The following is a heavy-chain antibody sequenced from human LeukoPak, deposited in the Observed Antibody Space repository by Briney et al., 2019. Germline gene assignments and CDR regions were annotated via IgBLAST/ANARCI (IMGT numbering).Heavy chain of an antibody. J-gene: IGHJ4*02. CDR1: GGTFSSYA. CDR2: IIPILGIA. Sequence: SVKVFCKASGGTFSSYAISWVRQAPGQGLEWMGRIIPILGIANYAQKFQGRVTITADKSTSTAYMELSSLRSEDTAVYYCASPSYDSSGYYGYWGQGTLVTVSS. CDR3: ASPSYDSSGYYGY. V-gene: IGHV1-69*04. D-gene: IGHD3-22*01.